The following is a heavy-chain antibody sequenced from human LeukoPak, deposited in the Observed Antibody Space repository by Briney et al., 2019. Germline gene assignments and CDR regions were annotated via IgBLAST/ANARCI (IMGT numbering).Heavy chain of an antibody. CDR3: ARPTTLRAFDI. J-gene: IGHJ3*02. V-gene: IGHV3-23*01. CDR1: GVTFSSYA. CDR2: IGGSGADT. Sequence: GGSLRLSCAASGVTFSSYAMTWVRQAPGKGLEWVSSIGGSGADTYYADSVKGRFTISRDNSKNTLYLQMDNLRAEDTAVYYCARPTTLRAFDIWGQGTMVTVSS. D-gene: IGHD1-1*01.